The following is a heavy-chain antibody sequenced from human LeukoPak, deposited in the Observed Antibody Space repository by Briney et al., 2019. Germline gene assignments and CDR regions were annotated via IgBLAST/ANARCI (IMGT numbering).Heavy chain of an antibody. D-gene: IGHD3-3*01. Sequence: GGSLRLSCTASGFTFGDYAMSWFRQAPGKGLEWVGFIRSKAYGGTTEYAASVKGRFTISRDDSKNTLHLQMNSLKTEDTAVYYCTTGSKFYHFWSGFYLTYWGQGALVSVSS. CDR2: IRSKAYGGTT. CDR3: TTGSKFYHFWSGFYLTY. CDR1: GFTFGDYA. V-gene: IGHV3-49*03. J-gene: IGHJ4*02.